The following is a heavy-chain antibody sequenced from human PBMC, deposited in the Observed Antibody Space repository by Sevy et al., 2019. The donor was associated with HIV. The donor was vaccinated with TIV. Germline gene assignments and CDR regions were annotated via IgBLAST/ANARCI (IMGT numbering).Heavy chain of an antibody. CDR1: GYTFTSYG. V-gene: IGHV1-18*01. D-gene: IGHD3-22*01. Sequence: ASVKVSCKASGYTFTSYGISWVRQAPGQGLEWMGWISAYNGNTNYAQKLQGRVTMTTDTSTSTAYIELGSLGSDDTAVDYGVNVDRAYYFDSSGYDWFDPWGQGTLVTVSS. J-gene: IGHJ5*02. CDR3: VNVDRAYYFDSSGYDWFDP. CDR2: ISAYNGNT.